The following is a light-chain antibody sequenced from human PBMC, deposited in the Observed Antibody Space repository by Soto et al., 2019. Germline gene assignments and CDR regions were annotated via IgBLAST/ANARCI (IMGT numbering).Light chain of an antibody. CDR3: QQYNNWPPWT. CDR2: GAS. CDR1: QSVNSN. Sequence: IMMKQSAAALSVSQGERATLSCRASQSVNSNLAWYQQKLGQAPRVLIFGASTRATGIPARFSGSGSGTEFSLTINSLQSEDFAVYYCQQYNNWPPWTFGQGTK. V-gene: IGKV3-15*01. J-gene: IGKJ1*01.